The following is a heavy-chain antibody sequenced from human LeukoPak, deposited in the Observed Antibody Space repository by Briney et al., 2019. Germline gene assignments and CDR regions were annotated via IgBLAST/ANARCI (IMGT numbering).Heavy chain of an antibody. V-gene: IGHV3-30*04. J-gene: IGHJ4*02. CDR3: ARENSGWEHFDY. Sequence: GGSLRLSCAASGFTFSSYAIHWVRQAPGKGLERVAVISYDGSNKYYADSVKGRFTISRDNSKDTLYLQMNSLRAEDTAVYYCARENSGWEHFDYWGQGTLVTVSS. D-gene: IGHD6-19*01. CDR1: GFTFSSYA. CDR2: ISYDGSNK.